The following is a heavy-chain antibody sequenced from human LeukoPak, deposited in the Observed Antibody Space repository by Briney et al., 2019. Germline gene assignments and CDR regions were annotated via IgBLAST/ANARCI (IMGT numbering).Heavy chain of an antibody. J-gene: IGHJ4*02. V-gene: IGHV3-53*01. Sequence: GGSLRLSCAASGFTVSSNYMSRVRQAPGKGLEWVSVIYSGGSTYYADSVKGRFTISRGNSKNTLYLQMNSLRAEDTAVYYCARVPGGGDFYFDYWGQGTLVTVSS. CDR3: ARVPGGGDFYFDY. CDR1: GFTVSSNY. D-gene: IGHD2-21*02. CDR2: IYSGGST.